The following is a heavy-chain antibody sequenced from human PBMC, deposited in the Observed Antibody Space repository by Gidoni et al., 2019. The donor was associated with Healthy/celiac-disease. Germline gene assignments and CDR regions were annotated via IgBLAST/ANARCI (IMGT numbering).Heavy chain of an antibody. J-gene: IGHJ3*02. Sequence: EVQLVQSGAEGTKPGESLKISCTGSGSSFTSYWLARGRQMPGKGLEWMGIIYPGDSDTRYSPSFQGQVTISADKSISTAYLQWSSLKASDTAMYYCARPTTPMYSSGWYGGADAFDIWGQGTMVTVSS. V-gene: IGHV5-51*01. CDR1: GSSFTSYW. CDR2: IYPGDSDT. D-gene: IGHD6-19*01. CDR3: ARPTTPMYSSGWYGGADAFDI.